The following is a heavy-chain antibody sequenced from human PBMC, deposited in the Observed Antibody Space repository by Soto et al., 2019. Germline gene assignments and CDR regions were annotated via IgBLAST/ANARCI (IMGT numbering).Heavy chain of an antibody. D-gene: IGHD3-16*02. CDR1: GCTFNDFA. V-gene: IGHV3-23*01. CDR3: AKGYCSYPKCSFDS. CDR2: ISATGDTT. Sequence: GALRRSGTASGCTFNDFAINGVRQTPGKGLEWVSVISATGDTTYNADSVKGRFTISRDNSKNTAYLQMNSLRVEDTALYYCAKGYCSYPKCSFDSWGQGTPVTVSS. J-gene: IGHJ4*02.